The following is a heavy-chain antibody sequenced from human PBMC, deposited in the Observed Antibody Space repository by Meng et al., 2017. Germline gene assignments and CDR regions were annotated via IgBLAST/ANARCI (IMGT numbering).Heavy chain of an antibody. D-gene: IGHD5-24*01. V-gene: IGHV2-5*02. J-gene: IGHJ4*02. CDR1: GCSLSTSGLG. CDR3: AHRERDGYNSNYFDY. Sequence: LEESGPSAVKPTQDPTLTFTFSGCSLSTSGLGVGWIRQLPGKALEWLALIYWDDDKRYSPSLKSRLTITKDTSKNQVVLTMTNMDPVDTATYYCAHRERDGYNSNYFDYWGQGTLVTVSS. CDR2: IYWDDDK.